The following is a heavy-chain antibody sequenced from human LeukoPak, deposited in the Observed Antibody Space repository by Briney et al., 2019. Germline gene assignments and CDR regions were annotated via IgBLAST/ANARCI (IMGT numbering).Heavy chain of an antibody. V-gene: IGHV3-30*02. J-gene: IGHJ4*02. CDR1: GFTFSSYS. D-gene: IGHD7-27*01. CDR3: AKEEGNTLGDY. CDR2: MRYDGNNK. Sequence: GGSLRLSCAASGFTFSSYSMNWVHQAPGKGLEWVAFMRYDGNNKYYADSVKGRFTISRDNSKNTLYLQMNSLRSEDTAMYYCAKEEGNTLGDYWGQGTMVTVSS.